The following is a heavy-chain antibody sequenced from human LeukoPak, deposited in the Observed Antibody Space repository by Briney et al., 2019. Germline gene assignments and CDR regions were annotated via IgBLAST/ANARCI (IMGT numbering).Heavy chain of an antibody. Sequence: GGSLRLSCAASGFTFNYYAMNWVRQAPGKGLEWVSYISSTGTTRYADSVKGRFTISRDNAENSLYLEMNSLRAEDTAVYYCARVPSYMDVWGKGTTVTVSS. CDR2: ISSTGTT. V-gene: IGHV3-69-1*01. CDR1: GFTFNYYA. J-gene: IGHJ6*03. CDR3: ARVPSYMDV.